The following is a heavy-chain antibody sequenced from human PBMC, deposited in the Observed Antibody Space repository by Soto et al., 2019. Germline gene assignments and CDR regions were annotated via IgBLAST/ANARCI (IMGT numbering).Heavy chain of an antibody. J-gene: IGHJ5*02. CDR3: ARDDNGDNGRAFAP. V-gene: IGHV4-4*07. D-gene: IGHD4-17*01. CDR2: IYTRGNT. CDR1: GGSICHCS. Sequence: LETLSVTCSVWGGSICHCSWSWIRQPAGKGLEWIGRIYTRGNTNYNPSLKGRVTMSVDMSKNQFSLKLCSVAAADTAVYYCARDDNGDNGRAFAPCCHGTLVTVSS.